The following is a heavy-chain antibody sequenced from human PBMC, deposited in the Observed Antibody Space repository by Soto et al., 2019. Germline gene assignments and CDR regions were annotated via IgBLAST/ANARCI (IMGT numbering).Heavy chain of an antibody. CDR1: GGSISSSSYY. Sequence: PSETLSLTCTVSGGSISSSSYYWCWIRQPPGKGLEWIGSISYSGSTYYNPSLKSRVTIYVDTSKNQFSLKLSSVTAADTAVYYCARRSTNGAYGMDVWGQGTTVTVS. D-gene: IGHD2-8*01. CDR3: ARRSTNGAYGMDV. CDR2: ISYSGST. J-gene: IGHJ6*02. V-gene: IGHV4-39*01.